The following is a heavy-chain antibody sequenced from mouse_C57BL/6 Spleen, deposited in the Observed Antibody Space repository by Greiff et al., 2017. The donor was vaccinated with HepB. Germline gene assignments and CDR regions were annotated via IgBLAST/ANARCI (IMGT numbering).Heavy chain of an antibody. CDR2: IDPETGGT. CDR3: TRDYDGPWFAY. V-gene: IGHV1-15*01. J-gene: IGHJ3*01. D-gene: IGHD2-4*01. Sequence: VQLQQSGAELVRPGASVTLSCKASGYTFTDYEMHWVKQTPVHGLEWIGAIDPETGGTAYNQKFKGKAILTADKSSSTAYMELRSLTSEDSAVYYCTRDYDGPWFAYWGQGTLVTVSA. CDR1: GYTFTDYE.